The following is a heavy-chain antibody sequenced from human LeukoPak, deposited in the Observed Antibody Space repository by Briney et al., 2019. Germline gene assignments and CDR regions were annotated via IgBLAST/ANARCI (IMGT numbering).Heavy chain of an antibody. Sequence: GGSLRLSCAASGFTFSSYSMNWVRRAPGKGLEWGSFISSSSSYIYYADSVKGRFSISRDNAKNSLYLQMNSLRAEDTAVYYCARGTNDYYDSPSIDYSGQGTLVTVSS. CDR1: GFTFSSYS. J-gene: IGHJ4*02. CDR2: ISSSSSYI. CDR3: ARGTNDYYDSPSIDY. D-gene: IGHD3-22*01. V-gene: IGHV3-21*01.